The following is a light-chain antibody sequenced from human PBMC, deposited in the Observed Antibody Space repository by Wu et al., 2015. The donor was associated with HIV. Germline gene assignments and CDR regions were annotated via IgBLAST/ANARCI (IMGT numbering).Light chain of an antibody. CDR1: QSVSSSY. CDR3: QQYGSSPLS. CDR2: GAS. J-gene: IGKJ2*03. Sequence: DIVLTQSPGILSLSPGERATLSCRASQSVSSSYLAWYQQKPGQAPRLLIYGASSRATGIPDRFSGSGSGTDFTLTISRLEPEDFAVYICQQYGSSPLSFGQGTKLEIK. V-gene: IGKV3-20*01.